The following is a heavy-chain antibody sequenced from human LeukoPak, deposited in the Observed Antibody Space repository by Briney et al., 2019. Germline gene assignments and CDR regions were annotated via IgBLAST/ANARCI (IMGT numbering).Heavy chain of an antibody. D-gene: IGHD5-24*01. CDR2: IVPVFKTA. J-gene: IGHJ1*01. CDR3: VGDGDGFEYFRY. Sequence: SVKVSCKASGGTFSQYVISWVRQAPGQGLEWMGGIVPVFKTAQYAEKFQGRVTINADESTRTGYLELSGLTSEDTAMYYCVGDGDGFEYFRYWGQGTQVTVSS. V-gene: IGHV1-69*13. CDR1: GGTFSQYV.